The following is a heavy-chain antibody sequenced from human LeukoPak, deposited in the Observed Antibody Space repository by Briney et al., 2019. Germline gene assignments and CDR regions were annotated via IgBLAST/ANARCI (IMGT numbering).Heavy chain of an antibody. CDR1: GFSFSATGEC. J-gene: IGHJ6*02. CDR2: IFWNDDK. V-gene: IGHV2-5*01. Sequence: SGPTLVNPTQTLTLTCTFSGFSFSATGECVGWIRQPPGKALEWLALIFWNDDKFYNASLKSRLSITKDTSKNQVILTMTTLDPIDTATYYCVHSSLATNGMDVWGQGAAVTVSS. CDR3: VHSSLATNGMDV.